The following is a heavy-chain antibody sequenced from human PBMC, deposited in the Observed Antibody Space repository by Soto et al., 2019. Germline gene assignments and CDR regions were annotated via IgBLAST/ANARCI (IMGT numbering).Heavy chain of an antibody. J-gene: IGHJ6*02. CDR2: FYYSEST. V-gene: IGHV4-39*01. CDR3: ASLGGYCSSTSCYGYYGMDV. CDR1: GGSISRGAYS. Sequence: ETLSLSCTVSGGSISRGAYSWGGIRERPGEGVDWIGTFYYSESTYYNPSLESRVTISVDTSKNQFSLKVSSVTVADTAVYYCASLGGYCSSTSCYGYYGMDVWGQGTTVTVSS. D-gene: IGHD2-2*01.